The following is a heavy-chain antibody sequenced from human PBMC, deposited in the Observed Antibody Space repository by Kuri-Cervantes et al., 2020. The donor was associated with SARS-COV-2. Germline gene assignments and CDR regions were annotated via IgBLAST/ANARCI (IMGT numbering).Heavy chain of an antibody. Sequence: ASVKVSCKASGYTFSDYSNYYMYWVRQAPGQGPEWMGWINPNSGGTNYAQNFQGWVTMTRDTSISTAYMELSRLRSDDTAVYYCARGMVRGIIRYYYYAMDVWGQGTTVTVSS. V-gene: IGHV1-2*04. CDR1: GYTFSDYSNYY. J-gene: IGHJ6*02. CDR3: ARGMVRGIIRYYYYAMDV. CDR2: INPNSGGT. D-gene: IGHD3-10*01.